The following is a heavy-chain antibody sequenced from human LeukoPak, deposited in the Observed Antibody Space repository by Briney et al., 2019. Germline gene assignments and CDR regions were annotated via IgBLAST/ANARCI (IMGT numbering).Heavy chain of an antibody. CDR3: AKDISRNFVVVPAADY. CDR2: ISGDGGST. CDR1: RFTFDDYA. J-gene: IGHJ4*02. V-gene: IGHV3-43*02. Sequence: GGSLRLSCAASRFTFDDYAMHWVRQPPGKSLEWVSLISGDGGSTYYADSVKGRFTVSRDNSKNSLYLQMNSLRTEDTALYYCAKDISRNFVVVPAADYWGQGTLVTVSS. D-gene: IGHD2-2*01.